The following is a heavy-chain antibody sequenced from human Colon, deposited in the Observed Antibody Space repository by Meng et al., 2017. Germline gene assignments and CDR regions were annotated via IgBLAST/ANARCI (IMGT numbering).Heavy chain of an antibody. CDR2: ISYDGSNK. CDR1: GFTFSSYA. J-gene: IGHJ4*02. Sequence: SLKILCAASGFTFSSYAMHWVRQAPGKGLEWVAIISYDGSNKYYADSVKGRFTISRDISKNTLYLQMNSLRAEDTAVYYCARDLGWAHFDYWGQGTLVTVSS. D-gene: IGHD6-19*01. CDR3: ARDLGWAHFDY. V-gene: IGHV3-30*01.